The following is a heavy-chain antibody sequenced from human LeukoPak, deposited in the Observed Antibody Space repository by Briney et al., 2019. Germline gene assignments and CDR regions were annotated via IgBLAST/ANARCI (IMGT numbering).Heavy chain of an antibody. Sequence: GGSLRLSCAASGFTFSSYGIHWVRQAPGKGVEWVAVIWNDGRNKYYADSVKGRFTISRDNSKNTVLLQMNSLRAEDTAIYYCARDWGSDEAIDYWGQGTLVTVSS. V-gene: IGHV3-33*01. J-gene: IGHJ4*02. D-gene: IGHD2-21*02. CDR3: ARDWGSDEAIDY. CDR1: GFTFSSYG. CDR2: IWNDGRNK.